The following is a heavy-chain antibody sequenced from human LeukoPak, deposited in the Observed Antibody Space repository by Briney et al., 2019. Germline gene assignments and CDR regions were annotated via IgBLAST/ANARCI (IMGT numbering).Heavy chain of an antibody. V-gene: IGHV4-59*01. CDR3: AREVVVAATRWFDP. CDR2: IYYGGST. CDR1: GGSISSYY. D-gene: IGHD2-15*01. J-gene: IGHJ5*02. Sequence: SETLSLTCTVSGGSISSYYWSWIRQPPGRGLEWIGYIYYGGSTNYNPSLKSRVTISVDTSKNQFSLKLSSVTAADTAVYYCAREVVVAATRWFDPWGQGTLVTVSS.